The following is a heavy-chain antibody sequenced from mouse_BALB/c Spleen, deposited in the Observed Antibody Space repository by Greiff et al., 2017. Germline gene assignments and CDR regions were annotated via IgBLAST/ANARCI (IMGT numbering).Heavy chain of an antibody. Sequence: VQLKESGPELVKPGASVKMSCKASGYTFTSYVMHWVKQTPGQGLEWIGYINPYNDGTTYNEKFKGKATLTSDKSSSTAYMELSSLTSEDSAVYYCARGEPGPYYAMDYWGQGTSVTVSS. CDR3: ARGEPGPYYAMDY. J-gene: IGHJ4*01. V-gene: IGHV1-14*01. CDR2: INPYNDGT. CDR1: GYTFTSYV.